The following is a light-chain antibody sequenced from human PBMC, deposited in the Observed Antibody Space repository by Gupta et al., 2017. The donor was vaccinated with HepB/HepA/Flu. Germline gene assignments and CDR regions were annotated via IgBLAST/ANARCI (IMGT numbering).Light chain of an antibody. CDR3: SSYGGRNNLL. Sequence: QSALTQPPSASGSPGQSVTISCTGTSSDIGGLPYVSWYQHHPGKAPKLIIYEVQERPSGVPDRFFGSRSDNTASLTVSGLQAEDEADYYCSSYGGRNNLLFGGGTRLTV. V-gene: IGLV2-8*01. CDR1: SSDIGGLPY. J-gene: IGLJ2*01. CDR2: EVQ.